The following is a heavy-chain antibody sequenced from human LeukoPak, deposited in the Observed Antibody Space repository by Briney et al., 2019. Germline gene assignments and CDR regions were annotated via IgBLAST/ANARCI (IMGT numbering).Heavy chain of an antibody. CDR2: IIPILGIA. V-gene: IGHV1-69*04. J-gene: IGHJ3*02. D-gene: IGHD7-27*01. Sequence: ASVKVSCKASGGTFSSYAISWVRQAPGQGLEWMGRIIPILGIANYAQKFQGRVTITADKSTSTAYMELSSLRSEDTAVYYCARVWANWDAFDIWGQGTMVTVSS. CDR1: GGTFSSYA. CDR3: ARVWANWDAFDI.